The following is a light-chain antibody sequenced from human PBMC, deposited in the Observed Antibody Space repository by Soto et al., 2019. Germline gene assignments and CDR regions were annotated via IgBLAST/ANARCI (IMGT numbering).Light chain of an antibody. CDR1: SSNIGAGYD. CDR2: GNS. Sequence: QSVLTQPPSVSGAPGQRVTISCTGSSSNIGAGYDVHWYQQLPGTAPKLLIYGNSNRPSGVPDRFSGSKSGTSASLAITGLQAEDVADYYCQSYDSSKKVVFGGGTKLTVL. CDR3: QSYDSSKKVV. V-gene: IGLV1-40*01. J-gene: IGLJ2*01.